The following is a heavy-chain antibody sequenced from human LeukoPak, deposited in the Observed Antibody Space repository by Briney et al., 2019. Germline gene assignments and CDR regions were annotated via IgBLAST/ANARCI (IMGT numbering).Heavy chain of an antibody. J-gene: IGHJ6*03. CDR3: ASYSGWYGNYYYYMDV. D-gene: IGHD6-19*01. CDR1: GGTFSSYA. V-gene: IGHV1-69*13. CDR2: IIPIFGTA. Sequence: ASVKVSCKASGGTFSSYAISWVRQAPGQGLEWMGGIIPIFGTANYAQKFQGRVTITADESTSTAYMELSSLRSEDTAVYYCASYSGWYGNYYYYMDVWGKGTTVTVSS.